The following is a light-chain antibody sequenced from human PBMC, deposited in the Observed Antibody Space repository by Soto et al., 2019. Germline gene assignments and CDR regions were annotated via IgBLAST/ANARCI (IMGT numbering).Light chain of an antibody. CDR1: QSISTW. J-gene: IGKJ1*01. CDR2: DAS. Sequence: DIQMTQSPSTLSASGGDRVTITCRASQSISTWLAWYQQRPGKAPKLLIYDASSLESGVPSRFTGRGSGTEFALTISSLQPDASSTYYCLRYGYYASLGQETKVQI. V-gene: IGKV1-5*01. CDR3: LRYGYYAS.